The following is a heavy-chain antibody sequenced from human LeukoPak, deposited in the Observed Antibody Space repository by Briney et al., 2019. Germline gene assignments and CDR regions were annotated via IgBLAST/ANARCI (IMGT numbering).Heavy chain of an antibody. D-gene: IGHD3-22*01. CDR2: ISISSNYI. Sequence: GGSLRLPCVASGYTFSSYSINWVRHAPGKGLEWVSSISISSNYIYYADSVRGRFSISRDDARDSLYLQMNSLRAEDTAVYFCVRLRRNSDTSGFYYYYDFWGQGTLVTVSS. CDR1: GYTFSSYS. J-gene: IGHJ4*02. CDR3: VRLRRNSDTSGFYYYYDF. V-gene: IGHV3-21*01.